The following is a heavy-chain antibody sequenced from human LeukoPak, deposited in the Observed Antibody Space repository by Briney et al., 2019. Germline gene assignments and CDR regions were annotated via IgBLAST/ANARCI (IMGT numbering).Heavy chain of an antibody. CDR2: TRNKANSYTT. Sequence: PGGSLRLSCAASGFTFSDHYMDWVRQAPGKGLEWVGRTRNKANSYTTEYAASVKGRFTISRDDTKNSLYLQMNSLKTEDTAVYYCARGLHGSGSYYNVDYYYGMDVWGQGTTVTVSS. V-gene: IGHV3-72*01. CDR3: ARGLHGSGSYYNVDYYYGMDV. J-gene: IGHJ6*02. D-gene: IGHD3-10*01. CDR1: GFTFSDHY.